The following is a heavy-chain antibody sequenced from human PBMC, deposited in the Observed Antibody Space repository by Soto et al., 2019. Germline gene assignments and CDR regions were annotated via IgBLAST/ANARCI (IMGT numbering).Heavy chain of an antibody. V-gene: IGHV3-15*07. D-gene: IGHD3-3*01. CDR3: TTAYYDFWSGPFYYYGMDV. Sequence: GGSLRLSCAASGFTFSNAWMNWVRQAPGKGLEWVGRIKSKTDGGTTDYAAPVKGRFTISRDDSKNTLYLQMNSLKTEDTAVYYCTTAYYDFWSGPFYYYGMDVWGQGTTVTVSS. CDR1: GFTFSNAW. J-gene: IGHJ6*02. CDR2: IKSKTDGGTT.